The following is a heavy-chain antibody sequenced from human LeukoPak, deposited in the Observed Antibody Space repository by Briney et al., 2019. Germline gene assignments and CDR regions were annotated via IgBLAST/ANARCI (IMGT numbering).Heavy chain of an antibody. V-gene: IGHV4-34*01. CDR2: INHSGST. CDR1: GRSFSGYY. Sequence: SETMSLTCAVYGRSFSGYYWSWIRQPPGKGREWIGEINHSGSTNYNPSLTSGATIPRATSKNQLSMNPSSVTAADTAVYYCARLGIAVAGTSQGTIPFDYWGQGTLVTVSS. D-gene: IGHD6-19*01. J-gene: IGHJ4*02. CDR3: ARLGIAVAGTSQGTIPFDY.